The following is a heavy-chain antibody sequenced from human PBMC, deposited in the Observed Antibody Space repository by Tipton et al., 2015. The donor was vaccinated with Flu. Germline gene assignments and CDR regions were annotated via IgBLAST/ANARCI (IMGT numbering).Heavy chain of an antibody. V-gene: IGHV3-48*03. D-gene: IGHD5-18*01. J-gene: IGHJ4*02. CDR3: ARDSGYSYGIIDY. Sequence: LSLTCAASGFTFSSYEMNWVRQAPGKGLEWVSYISSSGSTIYYADSVKGRFTISRDNAKNSLYLQMNSLRAEDTAVYYCARDSGYSYGIIDYWGQGTLVTVSS. CDR2: ISSSGSTI. CDR1: GFTFSSYE.